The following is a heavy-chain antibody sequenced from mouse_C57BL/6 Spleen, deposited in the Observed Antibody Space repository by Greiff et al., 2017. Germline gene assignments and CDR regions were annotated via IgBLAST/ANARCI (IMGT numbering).Heavy chain of an antibody. D-gene: IGHD2-12*01. V-gene: IGHV10-3*01. CDR3: VRERANSYPFAY. Sequence: EVQVVESGGGLVQPKGSLKLSCAASGFTFNTYAMHWVRQAPGQGLEWVASIRSKSSNYATYYAYSVKDRFTISRDDSQSMIYLQMNNLKNDDTAMYYGVRERANSYPFAYWGQGTLVTVSA. CDR2: IRSKSSNYAT. CDR1: GFTFNTYA. J-gene: IGHJ3*01.